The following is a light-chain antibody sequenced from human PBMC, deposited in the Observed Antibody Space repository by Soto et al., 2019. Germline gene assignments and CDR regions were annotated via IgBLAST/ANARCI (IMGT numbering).Light chain of an antibody. Sequence: EMVMTQSPATLSVSPGERATLSCRASQNLSRNLAWYQQQPAQAPRLLIFYASTRATGIPARFSGSGSGTDFTLTIGSLQSEDFAVYYCQQYDKWPHTFGQGTKLEIK. CDR3: QQYDKWPHT. CDR1: QNLSRN. V-gene: IGKV3-15*01. CDR2: YAS. J-gene: IGKJ2*01.